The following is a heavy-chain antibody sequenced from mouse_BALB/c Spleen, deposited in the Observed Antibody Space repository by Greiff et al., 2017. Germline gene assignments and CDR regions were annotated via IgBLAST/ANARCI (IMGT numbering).Heavy chain of an antibody. CDR2: ILPGSGST. CDR1: GYTFSSYW. CDR3: ASIRYGNSFDY. Sequence: QVQLQQSGAELMKPGASVKISCKATGYTFSSYWIEWVKQRPGHGLEWIGEILPGSGSTNYNEKFEGKATFTADTSSNTAYMQLSSLTSEDSAVYYCASIRYGNSFDYWGQGTTLTVSS. D-gene: IGHD2-1*01. V-gene: IGHV1-9*01. J-gene: IGHJ2*01.